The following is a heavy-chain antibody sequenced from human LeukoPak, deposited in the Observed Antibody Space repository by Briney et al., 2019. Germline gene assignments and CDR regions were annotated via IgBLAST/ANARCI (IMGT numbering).Heavy chain of an antibody. V-gene: IGHV3-48*03. CDR1: GFTFSSYE. Sequence: GGSLRLSCAASGFTFSSYEMNWVRQAPGKGLEWVSYISSSGSTIYYADSVKGRFTISRDNTKNTLYLQMNSLRAEDTAVYHCARGGSPPEALGDTFNLWGQGTVVTVSS. CDR2: ISSSGSTI. D-gene: IGHD1-26*01. J-gene: IGHJ3*01. CDR3: ARGGSPPEALGDTFNL.